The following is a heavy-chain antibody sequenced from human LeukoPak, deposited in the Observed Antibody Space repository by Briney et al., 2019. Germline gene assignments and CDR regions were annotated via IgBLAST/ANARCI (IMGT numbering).Heavy chain of an antibody. CDR2: INTNTGNP. Sequence: ASVKVSCKASGYTFTGYYMHWVRQAPGQGLEWMGWINTNTGNPTYAQGFTGRFVFSLDTSVSTAYLQISSLKAEDTAVYYCARAGSGWAYYYYYYYMDVWGKGTTVTVSS. CDR1: GYTFTGYY. J-gene: IGHJ6*03. D-gene: IGHD6-19*01. CDR3: ARAGSGWAYYYYYYYMDV. V-gene: IGHV7-4-1*02.